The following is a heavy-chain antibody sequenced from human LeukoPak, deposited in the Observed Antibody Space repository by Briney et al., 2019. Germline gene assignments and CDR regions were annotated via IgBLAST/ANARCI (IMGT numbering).Heavy chain of an antibody. V-gene: IGHV3-74*01. D-gene: IGHD2-15*01. CDR3: ARSDAEKAATTPYYYYYYMDV. Sequence: GGSLRLSCAASGFTFSSYWMHWVRQAPGKGLVWVSRINSDGSSTSYADSVKGRFTISRDNAKNTLYLQINSLRAEDTAVYYCARSDAEKAATTPYYYYYYMDVWGKGTTVTVSS. CDR1: GFTFSSYW. J-gene: IGHJ6*03. CDR2: INSDGSST.